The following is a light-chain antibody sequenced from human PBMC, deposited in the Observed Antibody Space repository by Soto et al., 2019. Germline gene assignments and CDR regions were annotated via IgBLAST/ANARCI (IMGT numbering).Light chain of an antibody. V-gene: IGKV3-11*01. CDR2: DAS. Sequence: EIVLTQSPATLSLSPGEGATLSCRASQSVGSLLAWYQQKPGQAPRLLIYDASNRATGIPARFSGSGSGTDFTLTISSLEPEDFAVYYCQQRSNWLTFGGGTKVEIK. CDR3: QQRSNWLT. J-gene: IGKJ4*01. CDR1: QSVGSL.